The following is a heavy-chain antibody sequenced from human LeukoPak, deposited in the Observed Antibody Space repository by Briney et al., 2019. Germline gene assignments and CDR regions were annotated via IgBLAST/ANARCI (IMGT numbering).Heavy chain of an antibody. V-gene: IGHV1-58*01. D-gene: IGHD3-10*01. Sequence: ASVKVSCKASGFTFTSSAVQWVRQARGQRLEWIGWIVVGSGNTNYAQKFQERVTITRDMSTSTAYMELSSLRSEDTVVYYCAADLHYYGSGSFGPTLYYFDYWGQGTLVTVSS. CDR3: AADLHYYGSGSFGPTLYYFDY. J-gene: IGHJ4*02. CDR2: IVVGSGNT. CDR1: GFTFTSSA.